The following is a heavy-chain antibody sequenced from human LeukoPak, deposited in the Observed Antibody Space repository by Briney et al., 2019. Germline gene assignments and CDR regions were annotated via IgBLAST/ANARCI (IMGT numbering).Heavy chain of an antibody. CDR1: GFTFSSSA. Sequence: GGSLRLSCAASGFTFSSSAMSWVRQAPGKGLEWVGRIKSKTDGGTTDYAAPVKGRFTISRDDSKNTLYLQMNSLKTEDTAVYYCTTYGVGPGPPDYWGQGTLVTVSS. V-gene: IGHV3-15*01. J-gene: IGHJ4*02. CDR3: TTYGVGPGPPDY. CDR2: IKSKTDGGTT. D-gene: IGHD4-17*01.